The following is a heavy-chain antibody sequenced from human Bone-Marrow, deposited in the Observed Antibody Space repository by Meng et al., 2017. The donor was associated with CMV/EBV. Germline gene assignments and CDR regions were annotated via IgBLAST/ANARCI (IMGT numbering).Heavy chain of an antibody. CDR2: IKQDGSEK. J-gene: IGHJ4*02. D-gene: IGHD1-20*01. CDR1: GFTFSSYW. CDR3: ARDGGITGATQGGGG. V-gene: IGHV3-7*01. Sequence: GESLKISCAASGFTFSSYWMSWVRQAPGKGLEWVANIKQDGSEKYYVDSVKGRFTISRDNAKNSLFQQMNSLRAEDKAVYYCARDGGITGATQGGGGWGQGTLVTFSS.